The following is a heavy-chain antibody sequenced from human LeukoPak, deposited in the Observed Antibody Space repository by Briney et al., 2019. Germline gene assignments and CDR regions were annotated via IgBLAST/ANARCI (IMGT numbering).Heavy chain of an antibody. J-gene: IGHJ4*02. CDR1: RFTFNKFA. CDR3: TKDWSASY. V-gene: IGHV3-23*01. CDR2: ITESGGAT. Sequence: GGSLRLSCAASRFTFNKFAMTWVRQAPGKGLQWVSAITESGGATYYADSVKGRFTVSRDNSKNMLYLQMNSLRAEDTAVYYCTKDWSASYWGQGTLVTVSS.